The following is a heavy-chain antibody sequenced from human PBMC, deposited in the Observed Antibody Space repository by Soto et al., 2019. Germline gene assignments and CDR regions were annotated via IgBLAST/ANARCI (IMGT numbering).Heavy chain of an antibody. CDR1: GDSVSSNSAA. Sequence: PSQTLSLTCAISGDSVSSNSAAWNWIRQSPSRGLEWLGRTYYRSKWYNDYAVSVKSRITINPDTSKNQFSLQLNSVTPEDTAVYYCARVRVEYRSGQPLNYYYGMDVWGQGTTVTVSS. D-gene: IGHD6-19*01. J-gene: IGHJ6*02. CDR3: ARVRVEYRSGQPLNYYYGMDV. V-gene: IGHV6-1*01. CDR2: TYYRSKWYN.